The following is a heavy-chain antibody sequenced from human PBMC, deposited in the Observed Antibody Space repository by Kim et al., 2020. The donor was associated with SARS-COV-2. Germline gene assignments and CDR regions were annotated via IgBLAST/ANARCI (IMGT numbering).Heavy chain of an antibody. CDR2: IIPIFGTA. J-gene: IGHJ6*02. CDR3: AREGRTPRYYYYYGMDV. CDR1: GGTFSSYA. V-gene: IGHV1-69*13. Sequence: SVKVSCKASGGTFSSYAISWVRQAPGQGLEWMGGIIPIFGTANYAQKFQGRVTITADESTSTAYMELSSLRSEDTAVYYCAREGRTPRYYYYYGMDVWGQGTTVTVSS.